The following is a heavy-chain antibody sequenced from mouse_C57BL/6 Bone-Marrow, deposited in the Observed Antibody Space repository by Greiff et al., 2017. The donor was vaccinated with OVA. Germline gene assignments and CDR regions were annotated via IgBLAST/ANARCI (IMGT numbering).Heavy chain of an antibody. J-gene: IGHJ2*01. CDR2: IRNKANGYTT. D-gene: IGHD1-1*01. CDR3: ARSIYYYGSSYFDY. Sequence: EVKLMESGGGLVQPGGSLSLSCAASGFTFTDYYMSWVRQPPGKALEWLGFIRNKANGYTTEYSASVKGRFTISRDNSQSILYLQMNALRAEDSATYYCARSIYYYGSSYFDYWGQGTTLTVSS. CDR1: GFTFTDYY. V-gene: IGHV7-3*01.